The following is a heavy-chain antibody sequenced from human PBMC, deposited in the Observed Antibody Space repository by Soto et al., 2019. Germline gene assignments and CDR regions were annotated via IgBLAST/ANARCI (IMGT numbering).Heavy chain of an antibody. D-gene: IGHD3-3*01. J-gene: IGHJ4*02. V-gene: IGHV4-4*07. CDR2: VYTCGNT. Sequence: QLQESGPGLVKPSETLSLICNVSGRSMSSYYWSWLRQPAGKGLEWIGRVYTCGNTNHNPSLKSRVTVSVETSKSQCSLKLTSVTAADTAVYYCAREGDDRHFSFVSGGQGTLVTVSS. CDR3: AREGDDRHFSFVS. CDR1: GRSMSSYY.